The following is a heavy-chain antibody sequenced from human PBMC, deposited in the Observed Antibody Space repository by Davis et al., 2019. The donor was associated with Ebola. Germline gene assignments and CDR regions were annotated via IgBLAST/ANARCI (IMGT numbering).Heavy chain of an antibody. CDR2: SYYSGST. CDR1: GGSISSYY. V-gene: IGHV4-59*01. J-gene: IGHJ2*01. D-gene: IGHD3-22*01. Sequence: MPGGSLRLSCTVSGGSISSYYWNWIRQPPGKGLEWIGCSYYSGSTNYNPSLKSRVTVSLDTSKNQFSLKLSSVTAADTAVYYCARDSPDNHDSSGYYWYFDLWGRGTLVTVSS. CDR3: ARDSPDNHDSSGYYWYFDL.